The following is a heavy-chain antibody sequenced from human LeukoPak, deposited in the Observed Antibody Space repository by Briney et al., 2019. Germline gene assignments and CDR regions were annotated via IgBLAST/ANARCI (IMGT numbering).Heavy chain of an antibody. Sequence: ASVRVSCKASGYTFTSYGISWVRQAPGQGLEWMGGVIPIFGTANYAQKFQGRVTITPDKSTSTAYMELSRLRSEDTAVYYCARDRDYGGNFLYHYYYMDVWGKGTTVTVSS. CDR1: GYTFTSYG. J-gene: IGHJ6*03. CDR3: ARDRDYGGNFLYHYYYMDV. V-gene: IGHV1-69*06. D-gene: IGHD4-23*01. CDR2: VIPIFGTA.